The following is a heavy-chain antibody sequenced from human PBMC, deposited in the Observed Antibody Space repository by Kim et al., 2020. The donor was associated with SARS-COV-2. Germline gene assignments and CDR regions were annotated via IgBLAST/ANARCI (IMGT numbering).Heavy chain of an antibody. V-gene: IGHV4-31*03. CDR1: GGSISSGGYY. CDR2: IYYSGST. Sequence: SETLSLTCTVSGGSISSGGYYWSWIRQHPGKGLEWIGYIYYSGSTYYNPSLKSRVTISVDTSKNQFSLKLSSVTAADTAVYYCARGDYTVTTTNWFDPWGQGTLVTVSS. CDR3: ARGDYTVTTTNWFDP. D-gene: IGHD4-17*01. J-gene: IGHJ5*02.